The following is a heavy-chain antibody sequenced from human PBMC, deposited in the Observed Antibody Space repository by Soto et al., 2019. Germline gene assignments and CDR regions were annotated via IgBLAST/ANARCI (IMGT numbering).Heavy chain of an antibody. CDR2: IYYIGST. V-gene: IGHV4-39*01. J-gene: IGHJ6*03. D-gene: IGHD6-13*01. Sequence: QLQLQESGPGLVKPAETLSVTCTVSGGPISSSNHYWGWIRQPPGKGLEWIGSIYYIGSTYYNPSVQSRVTISVDTSKNQFSLKVKSVTAADTAVYFCARLGDRVNYYYMDGWGKGTTVTVSS. CDR3: ARLGDRVNYYYMDG. CDR1: GGPISSSNHY.